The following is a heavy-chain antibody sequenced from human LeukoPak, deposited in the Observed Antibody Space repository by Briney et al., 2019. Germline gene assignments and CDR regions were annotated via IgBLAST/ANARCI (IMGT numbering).Heavy chain of an antibody. CDR3: ARGWTGTTSKPLLDP. D-gene: IGHD1-1*01. V-gene: IGHV3-13*01. J-gene: IGHJ5*02. Sequence: PRGSLRLSCAASGFTFSSYDMHWVRQATGKGLEWVSAIGTAGDTYYPGSVKGRFTISRENAKNSLYLQMNSLRAGDTAVYYCARGWTGTTSKPLLDPWGQGTLVTVSS. CDR2: IGTAGDT. CDR1: GFTFSSYD.